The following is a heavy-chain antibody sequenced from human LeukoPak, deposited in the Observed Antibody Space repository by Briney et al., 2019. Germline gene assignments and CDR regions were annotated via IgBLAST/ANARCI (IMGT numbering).Heavy chain of an antibody. V-gene: IGHV4-34*01. CDR2: INHSGST. D-gene: IGHD1-1*01. CDR1: GGSFSGYY. Sequence: PSETLSLTCAVYGGSFSGYYWSWIRQPPGKGLEWIGEINHSGSTNYNPSLKSRVTISVDTSKNQFSLKLSSVTAADTAVYYCARLGYTDYYYYMDVWGKGTTVTISS. J-gene: IGHJ6*03. CDR3: ARLGYTDYYYYMDV.